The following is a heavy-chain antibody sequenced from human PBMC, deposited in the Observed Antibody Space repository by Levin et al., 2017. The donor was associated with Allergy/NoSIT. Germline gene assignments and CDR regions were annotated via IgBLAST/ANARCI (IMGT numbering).Heavy chain of an antibody. Sequence: AGGSLRLSCVASGFSFSTYGIQWVRQAPGKGLEWVALITSDGSNKYYADPVKGRFTISRDNSKNTVYLQMNSLRAEDTAVYYCAKGGDFDYWGLGTVVTVSS. D-gene: IGHD1-26*01. J-gene: IGHJ4*02. CDR3: AKGGDFDY. CDR1: GFSFSTYG. CDR2: ITSDGSNK. V-gene: IGHV3-30*18.